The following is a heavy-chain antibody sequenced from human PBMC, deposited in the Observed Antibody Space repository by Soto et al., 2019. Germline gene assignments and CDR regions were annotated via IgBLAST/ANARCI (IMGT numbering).Heavy chain of an antibody. D-gene: IGHD3-3*01. CDR2: FDPEDGET. J-gene: IGHJ3*02. CDR1: GYTLTELS. CDR3: ATGTRRITIFGVVIDAFDI. Sequence: ASVKVSCKVSGYTLTELSMHWVRQAPGKGLEWMGGFDPEDGETIYAQKFQGRVTMTEDTSTDTAYMELSSLRSEDTAVYYCATGTRRITIFGVVIDAFDIWGQGTMVTVSS. V-gene: IGHV1-24*01.